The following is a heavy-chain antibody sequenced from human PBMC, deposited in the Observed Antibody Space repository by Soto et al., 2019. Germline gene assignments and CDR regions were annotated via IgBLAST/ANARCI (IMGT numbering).Heavy chain of an antibody. D-gene: IGHD1-26*01. CDR1: GGSMNNYY. Sequence: SETLSLTCSVSGGSMNNYYWGWVRQPPGRGLEWIGNVYYTGSTNYNPSLTSRVTISVDTSKKQFSLMLKSVTAADTAVYYCARATREWDKGGFDYWGQGTLVTVSS. J-gene: IGHJ4*02. V-gene: IGHV4-59*01. CDR2: VYYTGST. CDR3: ARATREWDKGGFDY.